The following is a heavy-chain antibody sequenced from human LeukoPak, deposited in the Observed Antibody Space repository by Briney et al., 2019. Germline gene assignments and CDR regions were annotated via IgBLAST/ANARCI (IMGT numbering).Heavy chain of an antibody. D-gene: IGHD6-13*01. J-gene: IGHJ4*02. CDR3: ARSSSWPSPEGY. CDR1: EFTFSSYW. V-gene: IGHV3-7*01. Sequence: GGSLRLSCAASEFTFSSYWMSWVRQAPGKGLEWVANIKQDGSEKYYVDSVKGRFTISRDNAKNSLYLQKNSLRAEDTAVYYCARSSSWPSPEGYWDQGTLVTVSS. CDR2: IKQDGSEK.